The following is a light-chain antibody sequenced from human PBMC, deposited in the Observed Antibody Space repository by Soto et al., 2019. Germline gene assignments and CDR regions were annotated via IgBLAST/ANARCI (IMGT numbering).Light chain of an antibody. J-gene: IGKJ2*01. CDR1: QSVSSAY. CDR2: GAS. Sequence: EIVLTQSPGTLSLSPGDRATLPCRASQSVSSAYLAWYQQKPGKAPRLLIYGASRGAAGIPDRFSGSGSGTDFTLTISSLQPEDFATYYCQQSYSTPHPFGRGTKLEIK. CDR3: QQSYSTPHP. V-gene: IGKV3-20*01.